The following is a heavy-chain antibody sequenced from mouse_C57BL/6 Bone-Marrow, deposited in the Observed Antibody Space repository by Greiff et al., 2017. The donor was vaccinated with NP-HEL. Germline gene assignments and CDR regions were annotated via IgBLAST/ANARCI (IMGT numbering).Heavy chain of an antibody. J-gene: IGHJ2*01. CDR3: ARRDYGKGYFDY. CDR1: GYSFTDYN. V-gene: IGHV1-39*01. D-gene: IGHD1-1*01. Sequence: EVKLVESGPELVKPGASVKISCKASGYSFTDYNMNWVKQSNGTSLEWIGVINPNYGTTSYNQKFKGKATLTVDQSSSTAYMQLNSLTSEDSAVYYWARRDYGKGYFDYWGQGTTLTVSS. CDR2: INPNYGTT.